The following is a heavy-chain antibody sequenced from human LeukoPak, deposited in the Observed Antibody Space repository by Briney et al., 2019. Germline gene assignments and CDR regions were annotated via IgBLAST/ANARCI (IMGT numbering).Heavy chain of an antibody. D-gene: IGHD6-6*01. Sequence: GESLKISCKGSGYSFTNYWIGWVRQMPGKGLEWMGRIDPSDSYTKYSPSFQGHVTFSADTSISTAYLQWSSLEASDTAMYYCARQEYSSAWFDPWGQGTLVTVSS. CDR1: GYSFTNYW. CDR3: ARQEYSSAWFDP. CDR2: IDPSDSYT. J-gene: IGHJ5*02. V-gene: IGHV5-10-1*01.